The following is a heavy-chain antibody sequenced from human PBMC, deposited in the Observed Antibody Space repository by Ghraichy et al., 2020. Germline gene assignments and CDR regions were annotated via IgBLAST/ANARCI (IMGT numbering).Heavy chain of an antibody. CDR2: IYSGGST. Sequence: GGSLRLSCAASGFTVSSNYMSWVRQAPGKGLEWVSVIYSGGSTYYADSVKGRFTISRDNSKNTLYLQMNSLRAEDTAVYYCARYSSSSRRQYYFDYWGQGTLVTVSS. V-gene: IGHV3-53*01. CDR3: ARYSSSSRRQYYFDY. CDR1: GFTVSSNY. D-gene: IGHD6-6*01. J-gene: IGHJ4*02.